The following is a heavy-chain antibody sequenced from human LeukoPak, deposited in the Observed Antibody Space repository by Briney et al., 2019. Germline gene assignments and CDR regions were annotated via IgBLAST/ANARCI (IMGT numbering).Heavy chain of an antibody. D-gene: IGHD7-27*01. CDR1: GFTVITSY. J-gene: IGHJ4*02. Sequence: PGGSLRLSCAASGFTVITSYMSWVRQAPGKGLEWVSVIFREGTTYYADSVKGRFTISRDNSKNTLYLQMNTLRAKDTAIYYCTKTGGPWDWGQGTLVTVSS. CDR2: IFREGTT. V-gene: IGHV3-66*01. CDR3: TKTGGPWD.